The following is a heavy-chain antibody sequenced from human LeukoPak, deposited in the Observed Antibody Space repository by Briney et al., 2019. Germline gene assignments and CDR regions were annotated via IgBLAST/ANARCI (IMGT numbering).Heavy chain of an antibody. Sequence: QTGGSLRLSCAASGLTVTNNYMSWVRQAPGKGLEWVSVIYSSGGTFYSDSVKGRFTISRDYSQNTLYLQMNSLRVDDTAIYYCARDSNGPAFWGQGILVTVSS. V-gene: IGHV3-53*01. CDR2: IYSSGGT. CDR1: GLTVTNNY. J-gene: IGHJ4*02. D-gene: IGHD6-19*01. CDR3: ARDSNGPAF.